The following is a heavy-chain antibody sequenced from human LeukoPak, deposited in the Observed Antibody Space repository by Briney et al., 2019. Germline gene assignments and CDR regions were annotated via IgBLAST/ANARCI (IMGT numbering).Heavy chain of an antibody. V-gene: IGHV4-59*01. CDR1: GGFINYY. D-gene: IGHD5-12*01. CDR3: ARDFGYSTAGDHYYGMDV. CDR2: ITSSGYT. J-gene: IGHJ6*02. Sequence: PSETLSLTCTVSGGFINYYWSWIRQPPGKGLEWIGYITSSGYTNYNPSLRSRVTISLDTSKMQLSLRLSSVTAADTAVYFCARDFGYSTAGDHYYGMDVWGQGTTVSVSS.